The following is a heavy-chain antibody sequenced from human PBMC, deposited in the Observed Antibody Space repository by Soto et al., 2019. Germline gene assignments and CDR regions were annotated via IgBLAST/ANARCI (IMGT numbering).Heavy chain of an antibody. J-gene: IGHJ6*02. CDR3: ARGAWGAYYGMDV. Sequence: ASVKVSCKASGYTFTGYYVHWVRQAPGQGLEWMGWINPNSGGTNYAQKFQGRVTMTRDTSISTAYMELSRLRSDDTAVYYCARGAWGAYYGMDVWGQGTTVTVSS. CDR1: GYTFTGYY. CDR2: INPNSGGT. D-gene: IGHD1-26*01. V-gene: IGHV1-2*02.